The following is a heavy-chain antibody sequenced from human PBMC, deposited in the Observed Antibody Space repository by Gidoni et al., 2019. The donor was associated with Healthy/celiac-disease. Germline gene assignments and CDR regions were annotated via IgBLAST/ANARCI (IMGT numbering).Heavy chain of an antibody. Sequence: EVQLVESGGGLVQPGRSLRLSCTASGFTFGDYAMSWVRQAPGKGLEWVGFIRSKAYGGTTEYAASVKGRFTISRDDSKSIAYLQMNSLKTEDTAVYYCTRDAESGYYYDSSGYWDVFDYWGQGTLVTVSS. V-gene: IGHV3-49*04. CDR2: IRSKAYGGTT. CDR1: GFTFGDYA. J-gene: IGHJ4*02. CDR3: TRDAESGYYYDSSGYWDVFDY. D-gene: IGHD3-22*01.